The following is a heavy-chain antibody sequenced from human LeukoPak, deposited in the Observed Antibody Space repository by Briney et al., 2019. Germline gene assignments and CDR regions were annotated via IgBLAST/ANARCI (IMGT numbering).Heavy chain of an antibody. V-gene: IGHV3-9*01. J-gene: IGHJ3*02. D-gene: IGHD1-26*01. CDR3: AKDALVGATFWDAFDI. Sequence: GGSLRLSCAASGFTFDDYAMHWVRQAPGKGLEWVSGISWNSGSIGYADSVKGRFTISRDNAKNSLYLQMNSLRAEDTALYYCAKDALVGATFWDAFDIWGQGTMVTVSS. CDR2: ISWNSGSI. CDR1: GFTFDDYA.